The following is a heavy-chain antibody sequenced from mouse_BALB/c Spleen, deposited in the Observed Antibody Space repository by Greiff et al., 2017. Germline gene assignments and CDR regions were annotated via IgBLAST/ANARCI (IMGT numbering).Heavy chain of an antibody. D-gene: IGHD1-1*01. Sequence: VMLVESGGGLVQPGGSLKLSCAASGFTFSSYTMSWVRQTPEKRLEWVAYISNGGGSTYYPDTVKGRFTISRDNAKNTLYLQMSSLKSEETAMYYCARHRGGSSYYFDYWGQGTTLTVSS. CDR3: ARHRGGSSYYFDY. V-gene: IGHV5-12-2*01. J-gene: IGHJ2*01. CDR2: ISNGGGST. CDR1: GFTFSSYT.